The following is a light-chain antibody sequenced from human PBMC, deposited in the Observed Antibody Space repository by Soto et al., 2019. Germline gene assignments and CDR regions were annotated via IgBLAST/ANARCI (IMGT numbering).Light chain of an antibody. J-gene: IGKJ4*01. CDR1: QSVSSY. CDR3: QQRSNWQGAT. CDR2: DAS. Sequence: EIVVTQSPATLSLSPGERATLSCRASQSVSSYLAWYQQKPGQAPRLLIHDASNRATGIPARFSGSGSGTDFTLTISSLEPEDFAVYYCQQRSNWQGATFGGGTKVEIK. V-gene: IGKV3-11*01.